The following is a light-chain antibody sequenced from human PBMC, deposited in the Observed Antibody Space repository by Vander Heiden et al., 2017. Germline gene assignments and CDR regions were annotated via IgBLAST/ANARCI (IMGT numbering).Light chain of an antibody. V-gene: IGKV4-1*01. J-gene: IGKJ1*01. CDR2: WAS. CDR3: QQFVGAPWT. Sequence: DIVMTQSPDSLAVSLGERATINCKSSQSVLYSSNNKNYLAWYQQKPGQPPKLLIYWASTRESGVPDRFSGSGSGTDFTLTISSLQAEDVAVYYCQQFVGAPWTFGQGTKVEIK. CDR1: QSVLYSSNNKNY.